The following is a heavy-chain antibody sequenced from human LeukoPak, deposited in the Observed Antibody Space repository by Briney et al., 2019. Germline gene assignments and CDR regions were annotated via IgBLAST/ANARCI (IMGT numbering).Heavy chain of an antibody. CDR2: IIPIFGTA. CDR1: GYTFTSYG. V-gene: IGHV1-69*13. CDR3: ARSYGIAVADWFDP. Sequence: ASVKASCKASGYTFTSYGISWVRQAPGQGLEWMGGIIPIFGTANYAQKFQGRVTITADESTSTAYMELSSLRSEDTAVYYCARSYGIAVADWFDPWGQGTLVTVSS. D-gene: IGHD6-19*01. J-gene: IGHJ5*02.